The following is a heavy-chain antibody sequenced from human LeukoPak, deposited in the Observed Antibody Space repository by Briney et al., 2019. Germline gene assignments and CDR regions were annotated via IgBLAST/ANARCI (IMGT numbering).Heavy chain of an antibody. J-gene: IGHJ6*03. CDR3: ARVREQLGSPGYYMDV. CDR1: GYTFTSYG. Sequence: SVKVSCKASGYTFTSYGISWVRQAPGQGLEWMGGIIPIFGTANYAQKFQGRVTITTDESTSTAYMELSSLRSEDTAVYYCARVREQLGSPGYYMDVWGKGTTVTVSS. CDR2: IIPIFGTA. V-gene: IGHV1-69*05. D-gene: IGHD6-6*01.